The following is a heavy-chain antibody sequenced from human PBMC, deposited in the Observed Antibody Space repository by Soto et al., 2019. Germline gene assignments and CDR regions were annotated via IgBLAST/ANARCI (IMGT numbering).Heavy chain of an antibody. V-gene: IGHV3-30*03. Sequence: GGSLRLSCAASGFTFSSYGMHWVRQAPGKGLEWVAVISYDGSNKYYADSVKGRFTISRDNSKNTLYLQMNSLRAEDTAGYYCATQAPITMVRGVFDYWGQGTLVTVSS. J-gene: IGHJ4*02. CDR2: ISYDGSNK. CDR3: ATQAPITMVRGVFDY. CDR1: GFTFSSYG. D-gene: IGHD3-10*01.